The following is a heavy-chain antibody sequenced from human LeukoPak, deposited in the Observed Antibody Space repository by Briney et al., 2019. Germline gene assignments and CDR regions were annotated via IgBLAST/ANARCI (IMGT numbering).Heavy chain of an antibody. J-gene: IGHJ4*02. V-gene: IGHV4-34*01. CDR3: ARVGYYDILTGYYNFLYFDY. CDR1: GFTFSNAW. D-gene: IGHD3-9*01. CDR2: INHGGGT. Sequence: PGGSLRLSCAASGFTFSNAWMSWVRKAPGKGLEWIGEINHGGGTNYNPSLKSRATISVDTSKNQFSLKLSSVTAADTAVYYCARVGYYDILTGYYNFLYFDYWGQGTLVTVSS.